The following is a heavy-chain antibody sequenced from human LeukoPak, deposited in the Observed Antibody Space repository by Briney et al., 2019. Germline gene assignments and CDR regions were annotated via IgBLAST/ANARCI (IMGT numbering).Heavy chain of an antibody. V-gene: IGHV3-21*01. J-gene: IGHJ4*02. CDR3: ARDWGLRIAAAHFDY. D-gene: IGHD6-13*01. CDR1: GFTVSSNY. CDR2: ISSSSSYI. Sequence: PGGSLRLSCAASGFTVSSNYMSWVRQAPGKGLEWVSSISSSSSYIYYADSVKGRFTISRDNAKNSLYLQMNSLRAEDTAVYYCARDWGLRIAAAHFDYWGQGTLVTVSS.